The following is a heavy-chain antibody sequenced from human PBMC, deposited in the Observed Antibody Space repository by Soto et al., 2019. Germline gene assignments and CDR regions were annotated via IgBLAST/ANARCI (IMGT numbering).Heavy chain of an antibody. V-gene: IGHV4-34*01. CDR3: VRIRYQLPSSVLWLDP. D-gene: IGHD3-16*01. CDR2: INHVGGT. J-gene: IGHJ5*02. CDR1: GCFLSESY. Sequence: SETLSLTRAVYGCFLSESYWTGIRQPPGKGLEWIGEINHVGGTNYNPSLKSRVTMSVDTSQNQFSLRLISVTAADTAMYFCVRIRYQLPSSVLWLDPWGQGTPVTVSS.